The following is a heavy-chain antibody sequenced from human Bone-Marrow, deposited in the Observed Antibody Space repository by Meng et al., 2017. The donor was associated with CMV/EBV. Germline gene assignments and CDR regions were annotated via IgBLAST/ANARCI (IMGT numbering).Heavy chain of an antibody. CDR3: AHRREYSSGWYFVDD. D-gene: IGHD6-19*01. CDR1: VFSLTTSGMC. V-gene: IGHV2-70*12. J-gene: IGHJ4*02. Sequence: SGPTLVKPTQTLTLTCTFSVFSLTTSGMCVSWVRQPPGKALEWLALIDWDDDKYYSTSLKTRLTISKDTSKNQVVLTMTNMDPVDTATYYCAHRREYSSGWYFVDDWGQGTLVTVSS. CDR2: IDWDDDK.